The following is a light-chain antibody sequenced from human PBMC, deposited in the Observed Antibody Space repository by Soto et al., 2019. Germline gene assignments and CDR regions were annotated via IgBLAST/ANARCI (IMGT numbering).Light chain of an antibody. J-gene: IGKJ1*01. Sequence: EIVLTQSPATLSLSPGERATLSCRASQSVSSYLAWYQQKPGQAPRLLIYDASNRATGIPARFSGSGSGTDFPLTISSLEPEDFAVYYCQQRSYWPQTFGQGTKVEIK. CDR3: QQRSYWPQT. CDR2: DAS. V-gene: IGKV3-11*01. CDR1: QSVSSY.